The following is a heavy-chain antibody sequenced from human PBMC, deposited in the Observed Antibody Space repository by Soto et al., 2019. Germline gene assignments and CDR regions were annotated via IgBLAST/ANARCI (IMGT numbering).Heavy chain of an antibody. J-gene: IGHJ3*02. CDR2: ISYDGSNK. D-gene: IGHD3-22*01. V-gene: IGHV3-30-3*01. CDR3: AACITMIDMDDAFDI. CDR1: GFTFSSYA. Sequence: PGGALRLSCAASGFTFSSYAIHWVRQAPGKGLEWVAVISYDGSNKYYADSVKGRFTISRDNSKNTLYLQMNSLRAEDTAVYYCAACITMIDMDDAFDIWGQGTMVTVSS.